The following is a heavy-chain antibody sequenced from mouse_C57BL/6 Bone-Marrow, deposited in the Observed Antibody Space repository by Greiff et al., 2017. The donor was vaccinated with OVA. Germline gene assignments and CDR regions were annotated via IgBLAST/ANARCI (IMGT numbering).Heavy chain of an antibody. CDR2: INPGSGGT. Sequence: QVQLQQSGAELVRPGSSVKVSCKASGYAFTNYLIEWVKQRPGQGLEWIGVINPGSGGTNYNEKFKGKATLTADKSSSTAYMQLSSLTSEDSAVYFCARHGSAMGHWGQGPSVTDSS. V-gene: IGHV1-54*01. J-gene: IGHJ4*01. D-gene: IGHD1-1*01. CDR1: GYAFTNYL. CDR3: ARHGSAMGH.